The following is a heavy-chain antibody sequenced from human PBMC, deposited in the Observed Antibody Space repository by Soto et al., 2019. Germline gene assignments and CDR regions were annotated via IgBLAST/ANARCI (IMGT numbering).Heavy chain of an antibody. V-gene: IGHV3-30-3*01. CDR2: ISYDGSNK. Sequence: QVQLVESGGGVVQPGRSLRLSCAASGFTFSSYAMHWVRQAPGKGLEWVAVISYDGSNKYYADSVKGRFTISRDNSKNTLYLQMNSLRAEDTAVYYCARDPEIAEGGYFDYWGQGTLVTVSS. J-gene: IGHJ4*02. CDR1: GFTFSSYA. CDR3: ARDPEIAEGGYFDY. D-gene: IGHD3-16*01.